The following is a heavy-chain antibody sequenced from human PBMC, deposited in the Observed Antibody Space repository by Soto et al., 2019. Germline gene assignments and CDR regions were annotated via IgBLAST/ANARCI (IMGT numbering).Heavy chain of an antibody. D-gene: IGHD2-2*01. CDR2: IYYSGST. J-gene: IGHJ5*02. V-gene: IGHV4-31*03. Sequence: SVTMSLTCTVSGGNISSGGYYWSGISQHPGKGLEWIGYIYYSGSTYYNPSLKSRVTISVDTSKNQFSLKLSSVTAADTAVYYWARDVGWVVPAAMGWFDPWGQGTLVTVSS. CDR1: GGNISSGGYY. CDR3: ARDVGWVVPAAMGWFDP.